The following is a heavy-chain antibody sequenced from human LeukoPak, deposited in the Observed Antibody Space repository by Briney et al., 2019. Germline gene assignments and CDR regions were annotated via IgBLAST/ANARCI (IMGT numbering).Heavy chain of an antibody. CDR1: RFTYRNYG. Sequence: GGSLRLSCAASRFTYRNYGMHWVRQAPGKGLEWVAVIWYDGSEKYYVDSVKGRFTVSRDNSKTTVYLQMNSLRVEDTAVYYCARDRGWPAVHFDLWGQGTLVTVSS. CDR2: IWYDGSEK. D-gene: IGHD2-15*01. CDR3: ARDRGWPAVHFDL. J-gene: IGHJ4*02. V-gene: IGHV3-33*01.